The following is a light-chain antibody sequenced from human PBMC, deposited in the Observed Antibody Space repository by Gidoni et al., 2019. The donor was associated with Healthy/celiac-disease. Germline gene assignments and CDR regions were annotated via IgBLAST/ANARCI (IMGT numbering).Light chain of an antibody. V-gene: IGKV3-20*01. J-gene: IGKJ3*01. Sequence: EIVLTHSPGTLSLSPGERVTLSSRASQSVSSSYLAWYQQKPGQAPRLLIYGASSRATGIPDRFSGSGSGTDFTLNISRLEPEDFAVYYCQQYGSSPLTFGPGPKWKSN. CDR1: QSVSSSY. CDR3: QQYGSSPLT. CDR2: GAS.